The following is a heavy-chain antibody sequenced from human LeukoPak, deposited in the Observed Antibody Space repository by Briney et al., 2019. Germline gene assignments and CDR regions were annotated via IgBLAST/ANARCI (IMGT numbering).Heavy chain of an antibody. CDR2: VDPEDGET. Sequence: ASVKISCKGSGYTFTDYYMHWVQQAPGKGLEWMGLVDPEDGETIYAEKFQGRVTITADTSTDTAYMELSSLRSEDTAVYYCATGGIAVAQWDAFDIWGQGTMVTVSS. J-gene: IGHJ3*02. V-gene: IGHV1-69-2*01. D-gene: IGHD6-19*01. CDR1: GYTFTDYY. CDR3: ATGGIAVAQWDAFDI.